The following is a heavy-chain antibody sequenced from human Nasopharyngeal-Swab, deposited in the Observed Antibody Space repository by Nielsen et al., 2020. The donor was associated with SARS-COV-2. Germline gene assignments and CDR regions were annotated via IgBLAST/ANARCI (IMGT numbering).Heavy chain of an antibody. CDR2: ISTTTATI. Sequence: GGSLTLSCAASGLGFSNYEMNWVRQAPGKGLEWISYISTTTATIYYADSVKGRFTISRDNAKNSLYLQMNSLGAEDTAVYYCAREVPYSGHDDAFDIWGQGTMVTVSA. CDR1: GLGFSNYE. J-gene: IGHJ3*02. V-gene: IGHV3-48*03. D-gene: IGHD5-12*01. CDR3: AREVPYSGHDDAFDI.